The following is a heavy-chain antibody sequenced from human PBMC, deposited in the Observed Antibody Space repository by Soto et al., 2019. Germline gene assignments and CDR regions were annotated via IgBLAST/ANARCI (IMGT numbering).Heavy chain of an antibody. D-gene: IGHD1-1*01. J-gene: IGHJ4*02. CDR3: AKSRVPTAARDYYLES. V-gene: IGHV3-30*02. Sequence: GGSLRLSCPASGFTFRSFGMFWARQAPGKGLEWVALIPWRGPIVYYADSVKGRFTISRDNSNNTLYLQMDSLGVEDTAVYYCAKSRVPTAARDYYLESWGQGTMVTVSS. CDR1: GFTFRSFG. CDR2: IPWRGPIV.